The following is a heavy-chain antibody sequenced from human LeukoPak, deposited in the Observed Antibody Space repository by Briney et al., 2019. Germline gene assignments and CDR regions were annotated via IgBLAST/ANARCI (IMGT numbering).Heavy chain of an antibody. CDR2: IYYSGST. CDR3: ARQGLAYCSSTSCHKTNYYYYYMDV. V-gene: IGHV4-39*01. J-gene: IGHJ6*03. D-gene: IGHD2-2*02. CDR1: GGSISSSSYY. Sequence: PSETLSLTCTVSGGSISSSSYYWGWIRQPPGKGLEWIGSIYYSGSTYYNPSLKSRVIISVDTSKNQFSLKLSSVTAAGTAVYYCARQGLAYCSSTSCHKTNYYYYYMDVWGKGTTVTVSS.